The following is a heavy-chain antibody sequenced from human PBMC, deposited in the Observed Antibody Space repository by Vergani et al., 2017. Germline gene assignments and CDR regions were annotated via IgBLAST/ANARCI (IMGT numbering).Heavy chain of an antibody. CDR3: ASVGSYYYYMDV. V-gene: IGHV1-58*01. CDR2: IVVGSGNT. D-gene: IGHD4-23*01. J-gene: IGHJ6*03. Sequence: QMQLVQSGPEVKKPGTSVKVSCKASGFTFTNSAVQWVQQARGQRLEWIGWIVVGSGNTNYAQKFQERVTITRDMSTSTAYMGLSSLRSGDTAVYYCASVGSYYYYMDVWGKGTTVTVSS. CDR1: GFTFTNSA.